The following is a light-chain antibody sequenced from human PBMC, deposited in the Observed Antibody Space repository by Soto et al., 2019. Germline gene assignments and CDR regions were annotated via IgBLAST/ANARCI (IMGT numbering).Light chain of an antibody. CDR1: QGISSW. CDR3: QPANSFPLT. V-gene: IGKV1-12*01. Sequence: DIQMTQSPSSVSSSVGDRVTITCRASQGISSWLAGYHQQPGKAPKLLINAASSLQSGVPSRFSGSGSGTDFTLTISRLQPEDFATYYCQPANSFPLTFGGGTKVEIK. CDR2: AAS. J-gene: IGKJ4*01.